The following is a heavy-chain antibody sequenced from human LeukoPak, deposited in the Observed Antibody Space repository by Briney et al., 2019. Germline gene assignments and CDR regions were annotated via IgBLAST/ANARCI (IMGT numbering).Heavy chain of an antibody. J-gene: IGHJ4*02. CDR3: ARGQRNAFDH. V-gene: IGHV6-1*01. Sequence: PSQTLSLTCAISGDSVSGKSVAWHWIRQSPSRGLEWLGRTYYNSKWYNDYAISVKSRININPDTSRNQFSLQLNSVTPEDTAVYYCARGQRNAFDHWGQGALVTVSS. CDR1: GDSVSGKSVA. CDR2: TYYNSKWYN.